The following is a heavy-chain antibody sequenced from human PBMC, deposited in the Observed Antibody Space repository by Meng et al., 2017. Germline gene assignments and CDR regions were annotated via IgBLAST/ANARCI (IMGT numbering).Heavy chain of an antibody. CDR2: INPSGGST. CDR3: ARDEDISAAGKLFGDY. Sequence: QVEVGVVGGGGVQPGRSLRLSCAASGFTFSSYAMHWVRQAPGQGLEWMGIINPSGGSTSYAQKFQGRVTMTRDTSTSTVYMELSSLRSEDTAVYYCARDEDISAAGKLFGDYWGQGTLVTVSS. D-gene: IGHD6-13*01. CDR1: GFTFSSYA. J-gene: IGHJ4*02. V-gene: IGHV1-46*01.